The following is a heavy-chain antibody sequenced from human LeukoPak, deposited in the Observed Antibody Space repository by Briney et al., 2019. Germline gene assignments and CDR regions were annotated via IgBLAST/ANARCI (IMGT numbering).Heavy chain of an antibody. Sequence: GASVKVSCKASGYTFTGYYMRWVRQAPGQGLEWMGWINPNSGGTNYAQKFQGRVTMTRDTSISTAYMELSRLRSDDTAVYYCAREISLAGIAGVYNWFDPWGQGTLVTVSS. CDR3: AREISLAGIAGVYNWFDP. CDR1: GYTFTGYY. V-gene: IGHV1-2*02. D-gene: IGHD6-13*01. J-gene: IGHJ5*02. CDR2: INPNSGGT.